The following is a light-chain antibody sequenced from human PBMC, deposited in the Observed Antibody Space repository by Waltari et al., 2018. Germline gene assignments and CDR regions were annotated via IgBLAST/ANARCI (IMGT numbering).Light chain of an antibody. CDR3: ALYMGSGIWV. CDR2: KAN. J-gene: IGLJ3*02. V-gene: IGLV8-61*01. CDR1: HASRSTTPS. Sequence: QPVVTQTPSLSVSPGGTVTLTSSSRHASRSTTPSPTWYQQTPGQAPRTLVYKANARSSGVSDRFSGSILGNTAALTITGAQADDEADYYCALYMGSGIWVFGGGTRLTVL.